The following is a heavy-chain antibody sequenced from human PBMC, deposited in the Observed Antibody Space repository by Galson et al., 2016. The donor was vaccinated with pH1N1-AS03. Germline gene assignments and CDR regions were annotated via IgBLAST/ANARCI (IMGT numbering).Heavy chain of an antibody. D-gene: IGHD3/OR15-3a*01. V-gene: IGHV3-7*01. Sequence: SLRLSCAGSGFTFSSYWMQWVRQAPGKGLEWVATIQQGGGQKNYLQYVKGRFTVTRDSAKNSMYLQLTSLSVEDTAVYYCARDLDFRIADCWYDALDIWGQGTVVTVSS. CDR3: ARDLDFRIADCWYDALDI. CDR1: GFTFSSYW. J-gene: IGHJ3*02. CDR2: IQQGGGQK.